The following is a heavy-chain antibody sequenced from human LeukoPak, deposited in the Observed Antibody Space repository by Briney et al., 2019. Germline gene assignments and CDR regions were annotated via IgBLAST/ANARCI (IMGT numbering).Heavy chain of an antibody. J-gene: IGHJ4*02. CDR1: GFNFDDYA. CDR3: AKDLDSSGYYSGYDY. Sequence: GGSLRLSCAASGFNFDDYAMHWVRQAPGKGLEWVSGISWNSGSIGYADSVKGRSTISRDNAKNSLYLQMNSLRAEDTALYYCAKDLDSSGYYSGYDYWGQGTLVTVSS. V-gene: IGHV3-9*01. CDR2: ISWNSGSI. D-gene: IGHD3-22*01.